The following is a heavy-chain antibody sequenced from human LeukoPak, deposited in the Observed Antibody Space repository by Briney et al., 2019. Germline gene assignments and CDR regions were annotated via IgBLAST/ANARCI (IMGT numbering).Heavy chain of an antibody. V-gene: IGHV1-2*02. J-gene: IGHJ4*02. CDR3: ARETPSTTAFDY. D-gene: IGHD4-17*01. CDR1: GYTFTGYY. CDR2: INPNSGGT. Sequence: ALVKVSCKASGYTFTGYYMHWVRQAPGQGLEWMGWINPNSGGTNYAQKFQGRVTMTRDTSISTAYMELSRLRSDDTAVYYCARETPSTTAFDYWGQGTLVTVSS.